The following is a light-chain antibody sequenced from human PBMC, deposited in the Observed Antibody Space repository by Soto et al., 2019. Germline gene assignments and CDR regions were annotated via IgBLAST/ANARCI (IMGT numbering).Light chain of an antibody. CDR3: SSYTSSVTYV. Sequence: QHVLTQRASGSGSPGQSITISCTGTSSDVGGYNYVAWYQQYSGKAPKLMIYDVSNRPLGVSNRFSGSKSGNTASLTISGLQAEDEADYYCSSYTSSVTYVFGTGTKVTVL. J-gene: IGLJ1*01. CDR1: SSDVGGYNY. V-gene: IGLV2-14*01. CDR2: DVS.